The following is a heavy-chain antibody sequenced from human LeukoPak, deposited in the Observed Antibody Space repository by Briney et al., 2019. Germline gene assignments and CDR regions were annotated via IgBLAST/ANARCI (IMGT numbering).Heavy chain of an antibody. V-gene: IGHV4-4*02. CDR2: IYHSGST. Sequence: PSETLSLTCAVSGGSISSSNWWSWVRQPPGKGLEWIGEIYHSGSTNYNPSLKSRVTISVDKSKNQFSLKLSSVTAADTAVYYCARGTVTRYNWFDPWGQGTLVTVSS. J-gene: IGHJ5*02. CDR3: ARGTVTRYNWFDP. D-gene: IGHD4-11*01. CDR1: GGSISSSNW.